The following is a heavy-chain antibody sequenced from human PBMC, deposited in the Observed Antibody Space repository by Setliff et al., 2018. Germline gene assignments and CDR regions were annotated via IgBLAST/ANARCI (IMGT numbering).Heavy chain of an antibody. Sequence: GGSMRLSCAASGFTFSTYWRSWVRQAPGKGLEWVANIKQDGSEKYYVDSVKGRFSISRDNAKNSLYLQMNSLRAEDTAVYYCARDPHFDSWGQGTLVTVSS. CDR1: GFTFSTYW. CDR2: IKQDGSEK. V-gene: IGHV3-7*01. J-gene: IGHJ4*02. CDR3: ARDPHFDS.